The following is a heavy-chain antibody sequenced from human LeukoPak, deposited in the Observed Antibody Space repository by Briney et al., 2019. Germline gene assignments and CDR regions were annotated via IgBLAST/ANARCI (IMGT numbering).Heavy chain of an antibody. CDR1: GFTFSSYS. V-gene: IGHV3-48*04. CDR3: AELGITMIGGV. CDR2: ISSSGSTI. D-gene: IGHD3-10*02. Sequence: GGSLRLSCAASGFTFSSYSMNWVRQAPGKGLEWVSYISSSGSTIYYADSVKGRFTISRDNAKNSLYLQMNSLRAEDTAIYYCAELGITMIGGVWGKGTTVTISS. J-gene: IGHJ6*04.